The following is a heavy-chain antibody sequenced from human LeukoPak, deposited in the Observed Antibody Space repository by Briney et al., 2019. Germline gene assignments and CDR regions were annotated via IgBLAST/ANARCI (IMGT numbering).Heavy chain of an antibody. CDR3: AEQATKYDSGWLFDS. J-gene: IGHJ4*02. V-gene: IGHV4-39*01. CDR2: IYYSGST. Sequence: SETLSLTCTVSGASISISGYYWAWIRQPPGKGLEWIGSIYYSGSTYYNPSLKSRLTISIDTSKNKFSLKLSSVTAADTAVYYCAEQATKYDSGWLFDSWGQGNLVTVSS. D-gene: IGHD6-19*01. CDR1: GASISISGYY.